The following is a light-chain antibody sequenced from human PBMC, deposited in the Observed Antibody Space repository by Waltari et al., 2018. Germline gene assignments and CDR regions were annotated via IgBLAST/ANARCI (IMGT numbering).Light chain of an antibody. CDR3: SSHGGSDKFYV. CDR1: SSDIGRYAL. CDR2: EVN. J-gene: IGLJ1*01. V-gene: IGLV2-8*01. Sequence: QSALTQPPSASGSPGQSVAISCTGTSSDIGRYALFSWYQQHPGKAPKLIISEVNKRPSGVPDRFSGAKSGNTASLTVSGLQAEDEADYYCSSHGGSDKFYVFGTGTKVTVL.